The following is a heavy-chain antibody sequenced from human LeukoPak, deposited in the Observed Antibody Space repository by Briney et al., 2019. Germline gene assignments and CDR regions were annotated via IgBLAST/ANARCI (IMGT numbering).Heavy chain of an antibody. J-gene: IGHJ4*02. CDR1: GFTFSSYS. CDR2: ISSSSSYI. V-gene: IGHV3-21*01. Sequence: GGSLRLSCAASGFTFSSYSMNWVRQAPGKGLEWVSSISSSSSYIYYADSVKGRFTISRDNAKNSLYLQMNSMRAEDTAVYYCARTHYYDSSGYYYEIPFDYWGQGTLVTVSS. D-gene: IGHD3-22*01. CDR3: ARTHYYDSSGYYYEIPFDY.